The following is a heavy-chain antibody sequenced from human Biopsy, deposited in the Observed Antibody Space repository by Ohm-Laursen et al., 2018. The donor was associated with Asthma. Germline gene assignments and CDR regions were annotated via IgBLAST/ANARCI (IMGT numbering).Heavy chain of an antibody. CDR2: IYYSGTT. Sequence: GTLSLTCILSSGSGGYMRSGNYYWGWIRQPPGKGLEWIGSIYYSGTTYYNPSLESRVTVSANASKNQFSRNLTSVTAADTAVYYCVRGSSSWHHGPFHYYYGLDVWGQGTTATVSS. V-gene: IGHV4-39*01. J-gene: IGHJ6*02. D-gene: IGHD6-13*01. CDR3: VRGSSSWHHGPFHYYYGLDV. CDR1: SGSGGYMRSGNYY.